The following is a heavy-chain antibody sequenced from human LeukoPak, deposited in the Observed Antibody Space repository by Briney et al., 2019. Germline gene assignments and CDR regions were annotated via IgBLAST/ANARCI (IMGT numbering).Heavy chain of an antibody. CDR2: ISYDGSNK. D-gene: IGHD5-12*01. Sequence: PGGSLRLSCAASGFTFSSYAMHWVRQAPGKGLEWVAVISYDGSNKYYADSVKGRFTISRDNSKNTLYLQMNSLRAEDTAVYYCARSGDIVATLPHYWGQGTLVTVSS. CDR1: GFTFSSYA. V-gene: IGHV3-30*04. CDR3: ARSGDIVATLPHY. J-gene: IGHJ4*02.